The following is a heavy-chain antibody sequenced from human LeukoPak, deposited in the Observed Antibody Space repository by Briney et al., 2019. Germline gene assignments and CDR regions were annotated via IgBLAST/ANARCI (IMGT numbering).Heavy chain of an antibody. CDR2: IYHSGST. J-gene: IGHJ4*02. D-gene: IGHD3-22*01. CDR3: ARDSSGYYSDY. CDR1: GGSISSYY. V-gene: IGHV4-59*12. Sequence: SETLSLTCTVSGGSISSYYWSWIRQPPGKGLEWIGYIYHSGSTYYNPSLKSRVTISVDRSKNQFSLKLSSVTAADTAVYYCARDSSGYYSDYWGQGTLVTVSS.